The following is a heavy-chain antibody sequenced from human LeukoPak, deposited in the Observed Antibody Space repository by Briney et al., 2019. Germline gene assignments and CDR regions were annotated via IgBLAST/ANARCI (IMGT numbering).Heavy chain of an antibody. J-gene: IGHJ4*02. Sequence: SETLPLTGTVSGGSSSSYYWSWIRQPAGKGLEWIGRIYTSGSTNYNPSLKSRVTMSVDTSKNQFSLKLSSVTAADTAVYYCARFGIAEQTFDYWGQGTLVTVSS. V-gene: IGHV4-4*07. CDR3: ARFGIAEQTFDY. CDR2: IYTSGST. D-gene: IGHD1-14*01. CDR1: GGSSSSYY.